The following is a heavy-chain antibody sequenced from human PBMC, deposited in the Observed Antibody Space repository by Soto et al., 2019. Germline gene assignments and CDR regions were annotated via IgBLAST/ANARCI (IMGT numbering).Heavy chain of an antibody. CDR3: AGDIVVVPAAPYFDY. V-gene: IGHV1-69*02. Sequence: ASVKVSCKASGGTFSSYTISWVRQAPGQRLEWMGRIIPVLGIANYAQKFQGRVTITADKSTSTAYMELSSLRSEDTAVYYCAGDIVVVPAAPYFDYWGQGTLVTVSS. J-gene: IGHJ4*02. CDR2: IIPVLGIA. D-gene: IGHD2-2*01. CDR1: GGTFSSYT.